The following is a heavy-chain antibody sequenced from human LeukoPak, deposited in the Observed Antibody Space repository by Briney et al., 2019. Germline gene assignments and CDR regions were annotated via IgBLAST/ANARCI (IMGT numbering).Heavy chain of an antibody. CDR2: IYYSGST. CDR1: GDSLSSYY. V-gene: IGHV4-59*01. CDR3: ARDRTGDNWFDP. Sequence: SETLSLTCTVSGDSLSSYYWSWIPEPPGKGVEWIGYIYYSGSTNYNPSLKSRVTMSVDTSKNQFSLKLSSVTAADTAVYYCARDRTGDNWFDPWGQGTPVTVSS. D-gene: IGHD3/OR15-3a*01. J-gene: IGHJ5*02.